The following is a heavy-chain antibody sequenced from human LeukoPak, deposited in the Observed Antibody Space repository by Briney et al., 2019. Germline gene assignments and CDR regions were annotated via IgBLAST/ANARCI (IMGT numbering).Heavy chain of an antibody. CDR1: GGSIGSDGYY. V-gene: IGHV4-31*03. D-gene: IGHD4-17*01. CDR2: IYYSGST. CDR3: ARDLVTVTKGFDI. J-gene: IGHJ3*02. Sequence: PSETLSLTCSVSGGSIGSDGYYWNWIRQHPGKGLEWIGYIYYSGSTTYSPSLKSRVTISVDTSKNQFSLKLRSVTAADTAVYYCARDLVTVTKGFDIWGQGTMVSVSS.